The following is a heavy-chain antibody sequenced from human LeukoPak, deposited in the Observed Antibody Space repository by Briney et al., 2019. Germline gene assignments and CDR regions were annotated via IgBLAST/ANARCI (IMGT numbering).Heavy chain of an antibody. CDR3: ARDQGTSDAFDI. V-gene: IGHV4-31*03. D-gene: IGHD1-1*01. Sequence: SQTLSLTCTVSGGSTSSGTYCWNWIRQHPGKGLDWIGYICYSGSTYSNPSLQSRVTISVDTSKNQFSLKLSSVTAADTAVYYCARDQGTSDAFDIWGQGTMVTVAS. CDR2: ICYSGST. J-gene: IGHJ3*02. CDR1: GGSTSSGTYC.